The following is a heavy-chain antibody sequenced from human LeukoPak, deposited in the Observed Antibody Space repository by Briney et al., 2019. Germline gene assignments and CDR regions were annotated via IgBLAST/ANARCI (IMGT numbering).Heavy chain of an antibody. V-gene: IGHV1-18*01. CDR2: ISAHTGNT. Sequence: ASVKVSCKASGYTFTSYGISWVRQAPGQGLEWMGWISAHTGNTNYAQNLQGRVTMTTDTSTRTAYMELRSLRSDDTAVYYCARVYYDFWSGYPLFDYWGQGTLVTVSS. CDR1: GYTFTSYG. J-gene: IGHJ4*02. CDR3: ARVYYDFWSGYPLFDY. D-gene: IGHD3-3*01.